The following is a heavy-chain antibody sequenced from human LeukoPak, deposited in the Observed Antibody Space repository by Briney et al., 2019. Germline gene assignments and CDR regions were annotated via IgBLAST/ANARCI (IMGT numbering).Heavy chain of an antibody. Sequence: PGGSLRLSCAASGFTFSTAWMNWVRQAPGKGLEWVGRIKTNSDGGTTDYAAPVKGRFTISRDDSKNTLFLQMNSLKNEDTAVYYCTTYTYGSPYWGQGTLVTVSS. CDR1: GFTFSTAW. J-gene: IGHJ4*02. D-gene: IGHD3-10*01. CDR3: TTYTYGSPY. CDR2: IKTNSDGGTT. V-gene: IGHV3-15*07.